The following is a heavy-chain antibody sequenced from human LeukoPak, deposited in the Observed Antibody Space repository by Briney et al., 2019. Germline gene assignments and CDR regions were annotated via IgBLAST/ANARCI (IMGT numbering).Heavy chain of an antibody. V-gene: IGHV1-18*01. D-gene: IGHD1-20*01. CDR2: ISAYNGNT. Sequence: ASVKVSCKASGYTFTSYGISWVRQAPGQGLEWMGWISAYNGNTNYAQKLQGRVTMTTDTSTSTAYMELRSLRSDDTAVYYCARDAAVPNWNNWFDPWGQGTLVTVSS. CDR1: GYTFTSYG. CDR3: ARDAAVPNWNNWFDP. J-gene: IGHJ5*02.